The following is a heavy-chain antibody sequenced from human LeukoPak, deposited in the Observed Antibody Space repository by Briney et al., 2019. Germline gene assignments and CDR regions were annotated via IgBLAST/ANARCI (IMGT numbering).Heavy chain of an antibody. CDR2: ISGSGGST. J-gene: IGHJ4*02. V-gene: IGHV3-23*01. CDR1: GFTFSSYA. Sequence: GGSLRLSCAASGFTFSSYAMSWVRQAPGKGLEWVSAISGSGGSTYYADSVKGRFTISRDNSKNTLYLQMNSLRAEDTAVCYCAKDLIDEDTALDYWGQGTLVTVSS. D-gene: IGHD5-18*01. CDR3: AKDLIDEDTALDY.